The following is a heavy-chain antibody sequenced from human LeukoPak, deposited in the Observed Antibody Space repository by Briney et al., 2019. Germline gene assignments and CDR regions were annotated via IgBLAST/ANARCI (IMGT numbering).Heavy chain of an antibody. D-gene: IGHD3-10*01. CDR2: IYYSGST. J-gene: IGHJ3*02. Sequence: SETLSLTCTVSGGSIGSYYWSWIRQPPGKGLEWIGYIYYSGSTNYNPSLKSRVTISVDTSKNQFSLKLSSVTAADTAVYYCARDYGSGLAAFDIWGQGTMVTVSS. V-gene: IGHV4-59*01. CDR3: ARDYGSGLAAFDI. CDR1: GGSIGSYY.